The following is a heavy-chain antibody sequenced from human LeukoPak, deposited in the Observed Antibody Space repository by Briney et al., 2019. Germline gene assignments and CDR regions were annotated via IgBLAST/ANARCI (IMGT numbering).Heavy chain of an antibody. J-gene: IGHJ4*02. CDR3: ARGSVVDEGLPDY. CDR2: IKQDGSEK. V-gene: IGHV3-7*01. CDR1: GFTFSSYW. Sequence: PGGSLRLSCAASGFTFSSYWMSWVRQAPGKGLEWVANIKQDGSEKYYVDSVKGRFTISRDNAKNSVYLQMNSLRVEDTAVYYCARGSVVDEGLPDYWGQGTLVTVSS. D-gene: IGHD2-15*01.